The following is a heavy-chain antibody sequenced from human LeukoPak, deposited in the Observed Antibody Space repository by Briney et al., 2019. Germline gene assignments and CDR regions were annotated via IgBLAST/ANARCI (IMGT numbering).Heavy chain of an antibody. CDR3: ARRIRRTSCYYYDY. J-gene: IGHJ4*02. CDR1: GGSISSYY. V-gene: IGHV4-59*12. Sequence: PSETLSLTCTVSGGSISSYYWSWIRQPPGKGLEWIGYIYYSGSTNYNPSLKSRVTISVDTSKNQFSLKLSSVTAADTAVYYCARRIRRTSCYYYDYWGQGTLVTVSS. CDR2: IYYSGST. D-gene: IGHD2-2*01.